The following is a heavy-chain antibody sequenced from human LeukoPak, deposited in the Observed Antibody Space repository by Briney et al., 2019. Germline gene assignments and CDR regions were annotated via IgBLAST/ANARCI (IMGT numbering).Heavy chain of an antibody. CDR1: GYTFTSYG. CDR2: ISAYNGNT. CDR3: ARRLGYCSGGSCYDDDYYYGMDV. V-gene: IGHV1-18*01. J-gene: IGHJ6*02. D-gene: IGHD2-15*01. Sequence: ASVKVSCKASGYTFTSYGISWVRQAPGQGLEWMGWISAYNGNTNYAQKLQGRVTMTTDTSTSTAYMELRSLRSDDTAVYYCARRLGYCSGGSCYDDDYYYGMDVWGQGTTVTVSS.